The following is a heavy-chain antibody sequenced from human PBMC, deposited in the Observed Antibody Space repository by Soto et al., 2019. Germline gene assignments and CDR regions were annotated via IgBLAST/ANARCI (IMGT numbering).Heavy chain of an antibody. J-gene: IGHJ6*02. CDR1: GGTFSSYA. CDR3: ARDPGDCISTRCYYYGMDG. D-gene: IGHD2-2*01. CDR2: IIPIFGTA. V-gene: IGHV1-69*13. Sequence: SVKVSCKASGGTFSSYAISWVRQAPGQGLEWMGGIIPIFGTANYAQKFQGRVTITADESTSTAYMELSSLRSEDTAVYYCARDPGDCISTRCYYYGMDGWGQGTTVTVSS.